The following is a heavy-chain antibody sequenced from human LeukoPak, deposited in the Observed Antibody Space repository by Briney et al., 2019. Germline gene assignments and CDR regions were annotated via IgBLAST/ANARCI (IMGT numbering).Heavy chain of an antibody. CDR1: GGSISSYY. J-gene: IGHJ4*02. CDR3: AGFSSWYVVGFDY. Sequence: IPSETLSLTCTVSGGSISSYYWGWIRQPPGKGLEWIGYIYYSGSTNYNPSLKSRVTISVDTSKNQFSLKLSSVTAADTAVYYCAGFSSWYVVGFDYWGQGTLVTVSS. D-gene: IGHD6-13*01. CDR2: IYYSGST. V-gene: IGHV4-59*01.